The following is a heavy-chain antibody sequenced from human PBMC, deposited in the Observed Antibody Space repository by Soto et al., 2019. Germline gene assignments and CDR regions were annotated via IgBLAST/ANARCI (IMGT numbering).Heavy chain of an antibody. CDR3: AREGNLGRWIQPLDS. CDR2: IYHSGST. J-gene: IGHJ4*02. V-gene: IGHV4-30-2*01. D-gene: IGHD2-2*03. Sequence: SETLSLTCAVSGGSISSGGYSWSWIRQPPGKGLEWIGYIYHSGSTYYNPSLKSRVTISVDRSKNQFSLKLISVTTADTAVYFCAREGNLGRWIQPLDSWGQGTLVTVSS. CDR1: GGSISSGGYS.